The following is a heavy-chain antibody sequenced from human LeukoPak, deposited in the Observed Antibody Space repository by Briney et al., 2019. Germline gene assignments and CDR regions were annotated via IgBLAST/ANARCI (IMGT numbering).Heavy chain of an antibody. Sequence: SETLSVTCAVYGGSFSGYYWSWIRQPPGKGLEWIGEINHSGSTNYNPSLKSRVTISVDTSKNQFSLKLSSVTAADTAVYYCARWVVITRNRYFDYWGQGTLVTVSS. CDR2: INHSGST. V-gene: IGHV4-34*01. D-gene: IGHD3-22*01. CDR3: ARWVVITRNRYFDY. J-gene: IGHJ4*02. CDR1: GGSFSGYY.